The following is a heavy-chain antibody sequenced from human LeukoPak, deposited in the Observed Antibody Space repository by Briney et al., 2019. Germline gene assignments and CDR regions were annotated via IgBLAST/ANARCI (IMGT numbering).Heavy chain of an antibody. J-gene: IGHJ6*04. CDR1: GGSLSGYY. D-gene: IGHD3-10*01. CDR2: INHSGSS. V-gene: IGHV4-34*01. CDR3: ARGLTYPYGSGSPYAMDV. Sequence: SETLSLTCAVYGGSLSGYYWSWIRQSPGKGREWGGEINHSGSSINYNPSLKSRITISVDTSKNQFSLKLSSVTAADTAVYYCARGLTYPYGSGSPYAMDVWGKGTPVTVSS.